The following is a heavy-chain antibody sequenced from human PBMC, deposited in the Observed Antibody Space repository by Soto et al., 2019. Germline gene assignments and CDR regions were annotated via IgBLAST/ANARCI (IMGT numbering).Heavy chain of an antibody. J-gene: IGHJ4*02. Sequence: PGGSLRLSCAASEFTFSNYAMSWVRQAPGKGLEYVSAISSNGGSTYYAGSVKGRFTISRDNSKNTLYLQMSSLRAEDTAVYYCVKTLQYSYGLPHWGQGTLVTVSS. CDR3: VKTLQYSYGLPH. V-gene: IGHV3-64D*06. CDR2: ISSNGGST. CDR1: EFTFSNYA. D-gene: IGHD5-18*01.